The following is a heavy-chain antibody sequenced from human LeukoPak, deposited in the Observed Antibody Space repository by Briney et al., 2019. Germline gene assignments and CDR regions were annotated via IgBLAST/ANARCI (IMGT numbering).Heavy chain of an antibody. Sequence: QPGRSLRLSCAASGFTFSSYGMHWVRQAPGKGLEWVAVILDDGSQERYADSMKGRFTISRDNSKNTLFLQMNSLRAEDTAVYYCARDDALGDNALDIWGQGTMVTVSS. CDR1: GFTFSSYG. D-gene: IGHD3-16*01. V-gene: IGHV3-33*01. CDR3: ARDDALGDNALDI. CDR2: ILDDGSQE. J-gene: IGHJ3*02.